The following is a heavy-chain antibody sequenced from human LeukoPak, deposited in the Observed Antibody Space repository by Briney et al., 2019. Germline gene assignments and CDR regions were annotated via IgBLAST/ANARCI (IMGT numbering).Heavy chain of an antibody. CDR2: IYYSGST. CDR1: GGSINSYY. CDR3: AGEGYASGWYPD. V-gene: IGHV4-59*01. D-gene: IGHD6-19*01. Sequence: SETLSLTCTVSGGSINSYYWSWIRQTPGKGLEWIGYIYYSGSTNYNPSLKSRVTISRDTSKNQFSLKLRSVTAADTAVYYCAGEGYASGWYPDWGQGTLVTVSS. J-gene: IGHJ4*02.